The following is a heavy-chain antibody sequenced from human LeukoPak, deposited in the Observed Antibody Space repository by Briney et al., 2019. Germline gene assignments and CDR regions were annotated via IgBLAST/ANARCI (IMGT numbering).Heavy chain of an antibody. D-gene: IGHD1-7*01. CDR3: ARITGTYVLGPFDY. CDR1: GDSVSSNSAA. Sequence: SQTLSLTCAISGDSVSSNSAAWNWIRQSPSGGLEWLGRTYYRSKWYNDYAVSVKSRMTINPDTSKNQFSLQLNSVTPEDTAVYYCARITGTYVLGPFDYWGQGTLVTVSS. V-gene: IGHV6-1*01. CDR2: TYYRSKWYN. J-gene: IGHJ4*02.